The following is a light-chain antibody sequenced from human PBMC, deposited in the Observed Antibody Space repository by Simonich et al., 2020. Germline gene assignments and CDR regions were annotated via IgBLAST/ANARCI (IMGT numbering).Light chain of an antibody. Sequence: QSALTQPASVSGSPGQSITISCTGTCSDVGGYNYVSWYQQHPGKAPKLMIYDVSNLPSGVSNRFSGSKSGNTASLTISGLQAEDEADYYCSSYTSSSTLVFGGGTKLTVL. V-gene: IGLV2-14*03. CDR3: SSYTSSSTLV. CDR1: CSDVGGYNY. J-gene: IGLJ2*01. CDR2: DVS.